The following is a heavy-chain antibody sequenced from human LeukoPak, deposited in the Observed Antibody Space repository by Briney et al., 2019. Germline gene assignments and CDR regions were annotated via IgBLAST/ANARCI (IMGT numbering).Heavy chain of an antibody. CDR3: ARDLGLRSAFDI. V-gene: IGHV4-38-2*02. J-gene: IGHJ3*02. D-gene: IGHD5/OR15-5a*01. CDR1: GYSISSGYY. CDR2: IYHSGST. Sequence: SETLSLTCTVSGYSISSGYYWGWIRQPPGKGLEWIGSIYHSGSTYYNPSLKSRVTISVDTSKNQFSLKLSSVTAADTAVYYCARDLGLRSAFDIWGQGTMVTVSS.